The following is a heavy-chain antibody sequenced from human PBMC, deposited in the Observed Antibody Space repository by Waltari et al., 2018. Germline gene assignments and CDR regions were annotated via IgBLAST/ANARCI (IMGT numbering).Heavy chain of an antibody. V-gene: IGHV3-23*01. Sequence: EVRLLESGGGLVQPGGSLRLSCAASGFKFNNYAMTWVRQTPGKGLEGVSTISSSGGRIYFADSLGGRLAISRDNSKSTLYLQLNSLRAEDTAFYYCAKDFGSWSRETHWGQGTLVTVS. CDR2: ISSSGGRI. J-gene: IGHJ4*02. D-gene: IGHD6-13*01. CDR1: GFKFNNYA. CDR3: AKDFGSWSRETH.